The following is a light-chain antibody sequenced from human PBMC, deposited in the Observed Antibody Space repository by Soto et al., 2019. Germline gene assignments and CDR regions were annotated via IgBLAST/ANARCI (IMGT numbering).Light chain of an antibody. J-gene: IGKJ1*01. CDR1: QNISSF. V-gene: IGKV1-39*01. CDR2: AAS. CDR3: QQSYSSPPT. Sequence: IQVTQSPTSLSASVADRVTITCRASQNISSFLNWYQQKPGKGPKFLIYAASSLQSGVPSRFSGSGSGTDFTLTISSLQPEDFATYYCQQSYSSPPTFGQGTKVHIK.